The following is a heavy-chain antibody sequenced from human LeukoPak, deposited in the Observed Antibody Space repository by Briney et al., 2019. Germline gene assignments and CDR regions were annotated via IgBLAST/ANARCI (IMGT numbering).Heavy chain of an antibody. D-gene: IGHD4-17*01. CDR2: IYYSGST. Sequence: SETLSLTCTVSGGSISSSSYYWGWIRQPPGKGLEWIGSIYYSGSTYYNPSLKSRVTISVDTSKNQFSLKLSSVTAADTAVYYCARVHYGDYGSNYYYYMDVWGKGTTVTVSS. CDR3: ARVHYGDYGSNYYYYMDV. J-gene: IGHJ6*03. CDR1: GGSISSSSYY. V-gene: IGHV4-39*01.